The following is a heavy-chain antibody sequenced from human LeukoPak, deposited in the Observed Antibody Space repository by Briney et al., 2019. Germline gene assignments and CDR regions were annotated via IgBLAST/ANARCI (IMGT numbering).Heavy chain of an antibody. CDR1: GFTFSNYG. J-gene: IGHJ4*02. D-gene: IGHD6-25*01. CDR2: ISYDGSNQ. Sequence: GRSLRLSCAASGFTFSNYGMHWVRQAPSKGLEWVGVISYDGSNQYYGDSVKGRFTISRDNADNSLYLQMNSLRVEDTAVYYCARDRGWRLLDYWGQGTLVTVSS. V-gene: IGHV3-30*03. CDR3: ARDRGWRLLDY.